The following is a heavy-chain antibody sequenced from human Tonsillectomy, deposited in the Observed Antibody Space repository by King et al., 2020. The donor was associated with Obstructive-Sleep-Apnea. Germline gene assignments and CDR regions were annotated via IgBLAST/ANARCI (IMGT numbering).Heavy chain of an antibody. Sequence: VQLVESGGGLVKPVGSLRLSCAASGFTFSNAWMTWVRQAPGKGLEWVGRIKRKSDGGTADYIAPVKGRFTMSRDDSKNMVYLQMNSLKTEDTAGYYCTTLDTTMGPPPWADYWGQGTLVIVSS. V-gene: IGHV3-15*01. J-gene: IGHJ4*02. CDR3: TTLDTTMGPPPWADY. CDR2: IKRKSDGGTA. CDR1: GFTFSNAW. D-gene: IGHD5-18*01.